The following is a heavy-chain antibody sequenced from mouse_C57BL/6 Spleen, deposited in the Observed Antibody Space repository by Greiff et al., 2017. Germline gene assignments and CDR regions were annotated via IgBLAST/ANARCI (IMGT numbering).Heavy chain of an antibody. CDR2: IHPNSGST. V-gene: IGHV1-64*01. CDR3: ARSGYDYEERVPAWFAY. CDR1: GYTFTSYW. Sequence: VQLQQPGAELVKPGASVKLSCKASGYTFTSYWMHWVKQRPGQGLEWIGMIHPNSGSTNYNEKFKSKATLTVDKSSSTAYMQLSSLTSEDSAVYYCARSGYDYEERVPAWFAYWGQGTLVTVSA. J-gene: IGHJ3*01. D-gene: IGHD2-4*01.